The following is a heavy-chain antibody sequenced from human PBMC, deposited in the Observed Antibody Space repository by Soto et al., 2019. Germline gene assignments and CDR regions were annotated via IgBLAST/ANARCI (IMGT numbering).Heavy chain of an antibody. CDR3: ARDVSPGSSSLYLDAFDI. CDR2: IKKDGSKI. J-gene: IGHJ3*02. CDR1: GFNFGSSW. D-gene: IGHD6-13*01. Sequence: GGSLRLSCAASGFNFGSSWMTWVRQAPWKGLEWVANIKKDGSKINYLDSVRGRFTVSRDNAKNSLYLEMSSLRAEDTALYYCARDVSPGSSSLYLDAFDIWGQGTMVTVSS. V-gene: IGHV3-7*05.